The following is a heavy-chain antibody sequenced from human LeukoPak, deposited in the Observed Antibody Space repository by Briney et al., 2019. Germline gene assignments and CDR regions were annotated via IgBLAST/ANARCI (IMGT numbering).Heavy chain of an antibody. V-gene: IGHV3-21*01. J-gene: IGHJ4*02. CDR1: GFTFSSYS. CDR2: ISSSSSYI. CDR3: ARDQYCSGGSCYDY. D-gene: IGHD2-15*01. Sequence: GGSLRLSCAASGFTFSSYSMNWVRQAPGKGVEWVSSISSSSSYIYYADSVKGRFTISRDNAKNSLYLQMNSLRAEDTAVYYCARDQYCSGGSCYDYWGQGTLVTVSS.